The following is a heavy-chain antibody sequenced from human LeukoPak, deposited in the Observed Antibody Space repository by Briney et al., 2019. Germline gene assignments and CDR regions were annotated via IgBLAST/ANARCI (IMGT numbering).Heavy chain of an antibody. J-gene: IGHJ4*02. CDR2: VSYSGNT. D-gene: IGHD3-22*01. Sequence: SETLSLTCTVSGGSISNYFWSWIRQPPGKGLEWIGYVSYSGNTRYNPSLKSRVTISVDTSKNQFSLKLSSVTAADTAVYCCARLGVHGYYYDRWGQGTLVTVSA. CDR3: ARLGVHGYYYDR. CDR1: GGSISNYF. V-gene: IGHV4-59*08.